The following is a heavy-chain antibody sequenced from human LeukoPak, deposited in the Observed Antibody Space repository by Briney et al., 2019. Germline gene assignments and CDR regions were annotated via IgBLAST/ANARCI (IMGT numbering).Heavy chain of an antibody. J-gene: IGHJ4*02. V-gene: IGHV1-69*04. CDR1: GGTFSSYA. CDR3: ARGASSGAY. D-gene: IGHD6-19*01. CDR2: IIPILGIA. Sequence: ASEKVSCKASGGTFSSYAISWVRQAPGQGLEWMGRIIPILGIANYAQKFQGRVTITADKSTSTAYMELSSLRSEDTAVYYCARGASSGAYWGQGTLVTVSS.